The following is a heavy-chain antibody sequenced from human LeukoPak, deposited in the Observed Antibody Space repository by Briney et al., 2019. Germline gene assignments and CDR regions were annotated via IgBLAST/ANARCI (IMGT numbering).Heavy chain of an antibody. Sequence: GWSLRLSCAASVFTLSNNYMRWVRQAPGKGLEWVSGIYSGGSTDYADSVKGRITISRDNSKNTLYLQMNSLRAEDTAVYYCARSYDSSSPFDYWGQGTLVTVSS. J-gene: IGHJ4*02. D-gene: IGHD3-22*01. CDR1: VFTLSNNY. CDR3: ARSYDSSSPFDY. V-gene: IGHV3-66*01. CDR2: IYSGGST.